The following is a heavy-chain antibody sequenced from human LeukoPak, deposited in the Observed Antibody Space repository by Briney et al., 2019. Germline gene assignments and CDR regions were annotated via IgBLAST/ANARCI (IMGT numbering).Heavy chain of an antibody. D-gene: IGHD2-21*01. CDR1: GGSVTTAHWY. J-gene: IGHJ4*02. CDR3: ARLIAEVGGGTNYFDT. CDR2: VYISGDT. V-gene: IGHV4-4*07. Sequence: SETLSLTCTVSGGSVTTAHWYWSWIRQPAGKGLEWIGRVYISGDTKYNPSLKSRVIMSLDASKNQFSLRLTSVTAADTAVYYCARLIAEVGGGTNYFDTWGQGTLVTVSP.